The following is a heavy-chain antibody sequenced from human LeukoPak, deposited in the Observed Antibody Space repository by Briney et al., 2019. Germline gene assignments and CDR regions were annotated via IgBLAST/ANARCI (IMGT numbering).Heavy chain of an antibody. Sequence: SETLSLTCTVSGGSISSQYWSWIQQPPGKGLEWIGYVYYSGSTKYNSSLKSRVTVSVDTSNNQFSLKLSSVTAADTAVYYCARGHSGTYYGFDMWGQGTMVTVSS. CDR1: GGSISSQY. V-gene: IGHV4-59*11. CDR2: VYYSGST. J-gene: IGHJ3*02. CDR3: ARGHSGTYYGFDM. D-gene: IGHD1-26*01.